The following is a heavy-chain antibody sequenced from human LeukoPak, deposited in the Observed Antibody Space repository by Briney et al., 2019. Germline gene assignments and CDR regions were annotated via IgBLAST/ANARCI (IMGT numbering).Heavy chain of an antibody. J-gene: IGHJ5*02. CDR3: ATGRDNWNYGWEWFDP. V-gene: IGHV1-24*01. D-gene: IGHD1-7*01. CDR2: FDPEDGET. Sequence: GASVKVSCKVSGYTLTELSMHWVRQAPGKGLEWMGGFDPEDGETIYAQKFQGRVTMTEDTSTDTAYMELSSLRSEDTAVYYCATGRDNWNYGWEWFDPWGQGTLVTVSS. CDR1: GYTLTELS.